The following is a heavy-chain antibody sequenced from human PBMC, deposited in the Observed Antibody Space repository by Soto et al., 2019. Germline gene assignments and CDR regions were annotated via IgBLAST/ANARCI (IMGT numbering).Heavy chain of an antibody. CDR2: IYPGGSDT. J-gene: IGHJ6*03. CDR3: ARGTDKGYYYYYMDV. Sequence: GESLKISCKGSGYSFTSYWIGWVRQMPGKGLEWMGIIYPGGSDTRYSPSFQSQVPISADKSISTAYLQRSSLKASDTAMYYCARGTDKGYYYYYMDVWGKGTTVTISS. V-gene: IGHV5-51*01. D-gene: IGHD1-1*01. CDR1: GYSFTSYW.